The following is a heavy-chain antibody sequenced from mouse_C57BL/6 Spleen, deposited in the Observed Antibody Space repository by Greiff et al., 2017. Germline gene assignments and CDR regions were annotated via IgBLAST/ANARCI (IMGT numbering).Heavy chain of an antibody. J-gene: IGHJ1*03. CDR3: ARRGDWYFDV. Sequence: EVKVVESGGGLVKPGGSLKLSCAASGFTFSDYGMHWVRQAPEKGLEWVAYISSGSSTIYYADTVKGRFTISRDNAKNTLFLQMTSLRSEDTPMYYCARRGDWYFDVWGTGTTVTVSS. V-gene: IGHV5-17*01. CDR1: GFTFSDYG. CDR2: ISSGSSTI.